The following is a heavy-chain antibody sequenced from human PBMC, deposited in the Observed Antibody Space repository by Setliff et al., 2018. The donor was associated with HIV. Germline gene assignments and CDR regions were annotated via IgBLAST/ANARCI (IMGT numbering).Heavy chain of an antibody. D-gene: IGHD3-3*01. CDR2: ISNDASQT. Sequence: VGSLRLSCVASGFQFTSYVLHWVRQAPGKGLEWVAVISNDASQTYYADSVRGRFTISRDSTKNALYLKFYNPRPEDTAIYYCARARTVDFWSDSLAHWGQGALVTVSS. CDR3: ARARTVDFWSDSLAH. J-gene: IGHJ4*02. CDR1: GFQFTSYV. V-gene: IGHV3-30*03.